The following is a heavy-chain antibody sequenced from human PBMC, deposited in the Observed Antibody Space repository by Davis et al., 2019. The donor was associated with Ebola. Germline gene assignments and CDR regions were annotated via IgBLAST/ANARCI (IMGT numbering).Heavy chain of an antibody. CDR2: TYYNSKWYN. CDR1: GDSVSTAG. D-gene: IGHD6-19*01. V-gene: IGHV6-1*01. CDR3: ARGWFRSGMDV. J-gene: IGHJ6*02. Sequence: HSQTLSLTCAISGDSVSTAGWNWIRQSPSRGLEWLGRTYYNSKWYNDYAVSVKSRITINPDTSKNQFSLQLNSVTPEDTAVYYCARGWFRSGMDVWGQGTTVTVSS.